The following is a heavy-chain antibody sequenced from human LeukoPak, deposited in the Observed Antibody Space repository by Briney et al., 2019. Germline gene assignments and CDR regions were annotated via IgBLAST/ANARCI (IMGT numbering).Heavy chain of an antibody. V-gene: IGHV1-18*01. D-gene: IGHD4-17*01. J-gene: IGHJ4*02. CDR3: ARNASPGYYGGYVFGLDY. CDR1: GYTFTSYG. CDR2: ISAYNGNT. Sequence: ASVKVSCKASGYTFTSYGISWVRQAPGQGLEWMGWISAYNGNTNYAQKLQGRVTMTTDTSTSTAYMELGSLRSDDTAVYYCARNASPGYYGGYVFGLDYWGQGTLVTVS.